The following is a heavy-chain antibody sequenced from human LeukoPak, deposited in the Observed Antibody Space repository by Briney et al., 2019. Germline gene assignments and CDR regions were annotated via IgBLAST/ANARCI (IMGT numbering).Heavy chain of an antibody. D-gene: IGHD2-2*01. CDR1: TINFSDYG. CDR2: INPTGVRT. CDR3: ARDQPHAASWFDP. V-gene: IGHV3-23*01. Sequence: RAGGSLRLSCAASTINFSDYGMDWVRQAPGRGLEWVSMINPTGVRTYYADSVRGRFTISRDNSKNTVFLQINSLRVEDTAIYCCARDQPHAASWFDPWGQGTLVTVSS. J-gene: IGHJ5*02.